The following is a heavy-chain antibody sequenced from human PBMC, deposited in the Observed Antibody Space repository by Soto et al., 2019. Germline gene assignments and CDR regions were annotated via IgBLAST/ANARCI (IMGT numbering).Heavy chain of an antibody. D-gene: IGHD3-22*01. CDR2: INGDGSST. J-gene: IGHJ4*02. CDR3: ARANYYDSSGYYHDY. Sequence: PXESLRLSCEASRFTFSNYWMHWVRQAPGKGLMWVSRINGDGSSTIYADSVRGRFTLSRDNTKNTLYLQMNSLRAEDTAIYYCARANYYDSSGYYHDYWGQGTLVTVSS. V-gene: IGHV3-74*01. CDR1: RFTFSNYW.